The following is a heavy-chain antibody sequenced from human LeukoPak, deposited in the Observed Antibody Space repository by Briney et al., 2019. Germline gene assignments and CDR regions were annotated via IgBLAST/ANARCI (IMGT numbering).Heavy chain of an antibody. Sequence: SETLSLTCTVSGASISSYHWSWIRQPPGKGLEWIGNVYYSGSSNYHPSLKSRLAMSVDTSKNQFSLKLSSVTAADTAVYYCARARRTTLGYFDYWGQGTLVTVSS. J-gene: IGHJ4*02. CDR2: VYYSGSS. CDR3: ARARRTTLGYFDY. V-gene: IGHV4-59*01. CDR1: GASISSYH. D-gene: IGHD1-1*01.